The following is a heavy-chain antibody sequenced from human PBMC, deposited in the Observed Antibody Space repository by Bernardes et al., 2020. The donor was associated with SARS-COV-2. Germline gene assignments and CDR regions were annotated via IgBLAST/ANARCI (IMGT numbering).Heavy chain of an antibody. J-gene: IGHJ5*02. Sequence: GGSLRLSCAVSGFTFRSYWMYWVRQVPGKGLVWVSHINSDGRSTRYADSVKGRFTISRDNSQNPLYLRMNSLRAEDTAIYNCANLPSTLIRAWGLGTRVTVSS. CDR2: INSDGRST. CDR3: ANLPSTLIRA. D-gene: IGHD3-10*01. V-gene: IGHV3-74*01. CDR1: GFTFRSYW.